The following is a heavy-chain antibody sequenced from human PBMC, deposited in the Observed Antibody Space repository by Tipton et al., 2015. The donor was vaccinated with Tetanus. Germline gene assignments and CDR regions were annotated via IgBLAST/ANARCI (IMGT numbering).Heavy chain of an antibody. CDR2: IKQDGSEK. V-gene: IGHV3-7*01. CDR3: ARRTGMDV. D-gene: IGHD4-17*01. CDR1: GFTFNGCG. J-gene: IGHJ6*02. Sequence: SLRLSCAASGFTFNGCGMHWVRQAPGKGLEWLANIKQDGSEKYYVDSVKGRFTISRDNAKNSLYLQMNSLRAEDTAVYYCARRTGMDVWGQGTTVTVSS.